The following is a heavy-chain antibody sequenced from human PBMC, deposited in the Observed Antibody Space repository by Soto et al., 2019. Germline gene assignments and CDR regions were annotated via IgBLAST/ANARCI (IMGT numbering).Heavy chain of an antibody. CDR2: MNPNSGNI. CDR3: ARGFAYCSNGVCYRGWFDP. D-gene: IGHD2-8*01. Sequence: QVQLVQSGAEVKKPGASVKVSCKASGYTFTNYDINWVRQTTGQGLEWMGWMNPNSGNIGYAQKFQGRLTMTRNTSISTVYMGLSSLRSDDTAVYYCARGFAYCSNGVCYRGWFDPWGQGTLVTVSS. J-gene: IGHJ5*02. CDR1: GYTFTNYD. V-gene: IGHV1-8*01.